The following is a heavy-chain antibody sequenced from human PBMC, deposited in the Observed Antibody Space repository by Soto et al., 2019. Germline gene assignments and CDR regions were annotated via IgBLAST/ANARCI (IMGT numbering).Heavy chain of an antibody. CDR3: AGTNDYYYVMDV. CDR1: GGSISSSSYY. Sequence: QLQLQESGPGLVKPSETLALTCTVSGGSISSSSYYWGWIRQPPGKGLEWIGNIFYSGSTYYNPSLESRLTISVDTSKNQFSLKLSSVTVADTAVYYCAGTNDYYYVMDVWGQGTTVTVSS. V-gene: IGHV4-39*01. CDR2: IFYSGST. J-gene: IGHJ6*02.